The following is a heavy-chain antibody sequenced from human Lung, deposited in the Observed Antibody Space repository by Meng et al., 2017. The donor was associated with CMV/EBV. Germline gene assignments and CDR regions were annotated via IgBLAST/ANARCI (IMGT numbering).Heavy chain of an antibody. CDR1: GVSISSNIR. V-gene: IGHV4-4*02. J-gene: IGHJ4*02. Sequence: LPDSGPALVKPSGTLSLTCGVSGVSISSNIRWTWVRQPPGKGLEWIGDIDDSGSTNYNPSLNSRISISLDKSKNHFSLKVNSVTAADTAVYYCARGKQDAWELLAYWGQGALVTVSS. D-gene: IGHD1-26*01. CDR2: IDDSGST. CDR3: ARGKQDAWELLAY.